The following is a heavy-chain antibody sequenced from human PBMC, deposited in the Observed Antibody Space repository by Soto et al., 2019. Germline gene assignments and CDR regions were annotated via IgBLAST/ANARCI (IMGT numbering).Heavy chain of an antibody. CDR2: VHHTGRV. V-gene: IGHV4-34*01. D-gene: IGHD3-10*01. Sequence: PSETLSLTCAVYGGSFSNNFWIWIRQPPGKGLEWIGEVHHTGRVNYNPSLKSRVSISVDASKNQSSLKLNSVTAADTAVYYCARGVGSGSYYNQYNWFDPWGQGTLVTVSS. CDR3: ARGVGSGSYYNQYNWFDP. CDR1: GGSFSNNF. J-gene: IGHJ5*02.